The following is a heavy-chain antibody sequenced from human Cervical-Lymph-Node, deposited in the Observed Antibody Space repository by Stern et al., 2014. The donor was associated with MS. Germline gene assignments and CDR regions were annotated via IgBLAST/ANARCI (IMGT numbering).Heavy chain of an antibody. CDR3: AKGRAAKH. D-gene: IGHD6-25*01. CDR1: GFTFDDYA. J-gene: IGHJ1*01. CDR2: ISWNSGSI. Sequence: VQLVESGGGLVQPGRSLRLSCAASGFTFDDYAMHWVRQAPGKGLEWVSGISWNSGSIGYADSVKGRFTISRDNAKNSLYLQMNSLRAEDTALYYCAKGRAAKHWGQGTLVTVSS. V-gene: IGHV3-9*01.